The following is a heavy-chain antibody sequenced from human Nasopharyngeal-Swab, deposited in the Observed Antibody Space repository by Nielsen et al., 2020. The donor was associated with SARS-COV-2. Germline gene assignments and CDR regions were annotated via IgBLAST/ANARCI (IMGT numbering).Heavy chain of an antibody. D-gene: IGHD5-18*01. CDR3: ASESAMAWGGVDY. CDR2: ISYDGSNK. J-gene: IGHJ4*02. Sequence: GESLKISCAASGFTFSSYAMHWVRQAPGKGLEWVAVISYDGSNKYYADSVKGRFTISRDNSKNTLYLQMNSLRAEDTAVYYCASESAMAWGGVDYWGQGTLVTVPS. V-gene: IGHV3-30-3*01. CDR1: GFTFSSYA.